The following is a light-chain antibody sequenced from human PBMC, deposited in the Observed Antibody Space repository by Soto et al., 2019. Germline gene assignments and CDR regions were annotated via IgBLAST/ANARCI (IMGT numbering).Light chain of an antibody. V-gene: IGKV3-15*01. J-gene: IGKJ5*01. CDR3: QHYNNWPPIT. Sequence: ELVMTQSPAILSVSPGERATLSCRASQSVSSTVAWYQQKPGQAPRLLIYGASTRATGIPARFSGSGSGTEFTLTISSLQSEDFAVYYCQHYNNWPPITFGQGTRLEIK. CDR2: GAS. CDR1: QSVSST.